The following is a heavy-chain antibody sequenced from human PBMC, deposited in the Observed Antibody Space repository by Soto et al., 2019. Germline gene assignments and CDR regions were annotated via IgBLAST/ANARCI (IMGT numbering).Heavy chain of an antibody. D-gene: IGHD4-17*01. CDR3: ARDTSPEYGDYAGGASVI. J-gene: IGHJ3*02. Sequence: ASVKVSCKASGYTFTSYGISWVRQAPGQGLEWMGWISAYNGNTNYAQKLQGRVTMTTDTSTSTAYMELRSLRSDDTAVYYCARDTSPEYGDYAGGASVIWGQGTMVTGSS. CDR2: ISAYNGNT. V-gene: IGHV1-18*01. CDR1: GYTFTSYG.